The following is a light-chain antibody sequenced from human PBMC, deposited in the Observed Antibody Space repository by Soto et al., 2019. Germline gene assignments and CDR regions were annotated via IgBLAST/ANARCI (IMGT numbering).Light chain of an antibody. J-gene: IGKJ3*01. V-gene: IGKV3-15*01. Sequence: EIVMTQSPATLSVSPGEGATLSCRASQSVGSNLAWYQQKPGQAPRLLIYGASSRPTGIPARFSGSESGTEFTLAISSLQSEDFAVYYCQQYNNWPLTFGPGTKVDIK. CDR3: QQYNNWPLT. CDR2: GAS. CDR1: QSVGSN.